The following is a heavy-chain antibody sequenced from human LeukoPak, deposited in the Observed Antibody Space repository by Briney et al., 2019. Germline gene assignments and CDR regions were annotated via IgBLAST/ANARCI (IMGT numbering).Heavy chain of an antibody. Sequence: SETLSLTCTVSGGSISSYYWSWIRQPPGKGLEWIGYIYYCGSTNYNPSLKSRVTISVDTSKNQFSLKLSSVTAADTAVYYCARVTLWFGELSTDGWFDPWGQGTLVTVSS. D-gene: IGHD3-10*01. CDR2: IYYCGST. CDR1: GGSISSYY. J-gene: IGHJ5*02. V-gene: IGHV4-59*01. CDR3: ARVTLWFGELSTDGWFDP.